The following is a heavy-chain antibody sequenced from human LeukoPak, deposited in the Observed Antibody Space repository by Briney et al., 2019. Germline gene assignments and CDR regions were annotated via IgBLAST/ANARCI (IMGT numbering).Heavy chain of an antibody. CDR1: GFTFSSYW. J-gene: IGHJ4*02. CDR2: INTDGSST. Sequence: GGSXRLSCAASGFTFSSYWMHWVRQAPGKGLVWVSRINTDGSSTSYADSVKGRFTISRDNAKNTLYLQMNSLRAEDTAMYFCAGLRHFDYWGEGTLVTVSS. CDR3: AGLRHFDY. D-gene: IGHD4-17*01. V-gene: IGHV3-74*01.